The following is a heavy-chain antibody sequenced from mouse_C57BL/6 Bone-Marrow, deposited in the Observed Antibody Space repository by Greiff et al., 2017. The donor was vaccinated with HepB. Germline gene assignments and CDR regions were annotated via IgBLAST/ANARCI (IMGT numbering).Heavy chain of an antibody. Sequence: EVKVVESGGGLVQPGGSLKLSCAASGFTFSDYYMYWVRQTPEKRLEWVAYISNGGGSTYYPDTVKGRFTISRDNAKNTLYLQMSRLKSEDTAMYYCATLYYGSSLGGYFDYWGQGTTLTVSS. CDR2: ISNGGGST. D-gene: IGHD1-1*01. V-gene: IGHV5-12*01. CDR1: GFTFSDYY. CDR3: ATLYYGSSLGGYFDY. J-gene: IGHJ2*01.